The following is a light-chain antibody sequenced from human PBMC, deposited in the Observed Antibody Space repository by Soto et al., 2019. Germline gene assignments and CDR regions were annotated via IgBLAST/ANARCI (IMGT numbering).Light chain of an antibody. J-gene: IGLJ2*01. CDR2: YDS. CDR1: NIGNKS. V-gene: IGLV3-21*04. Sequence: SYELTQPPSLSVAPGKTARITCGGNNIGNKSVHWYQQKPGQAPVLVIYYDSDRPSGIPERFSGSNSGNTATLTISRVEAGDEADYYCQVWDSSSDHVVFGGGTKVTVL. CDR3: QVWDSSSDHVV.